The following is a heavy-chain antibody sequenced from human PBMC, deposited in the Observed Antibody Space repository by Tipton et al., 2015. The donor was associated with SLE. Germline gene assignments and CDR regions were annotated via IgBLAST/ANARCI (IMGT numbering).Heavy chain of an antibody. CDR3: TPEQQLVPFDY. Sequence: SLRLSCAASGFTFSNAWMSWVRQAPGKGLEWVGRIKSKTDGGTTDYAAPVKGRFTISRDDSKNTLYLQMNSLKTEDTAVYYCTPEQQLVPFDYWGQGTLVTVSS. D-gene: IGHD6-13*01. CDR2: IKSKTDGGTT. CDR1: GFTFSNAW. V-gene: IGHV3-15*01. J-gene: IGHJ4*02.